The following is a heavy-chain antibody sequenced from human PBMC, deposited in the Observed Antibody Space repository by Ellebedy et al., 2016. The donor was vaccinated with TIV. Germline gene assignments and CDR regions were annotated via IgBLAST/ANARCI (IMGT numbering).Heavy chain of an antibody. CDR2: FDPSDSYT. Sequence: GESLKISCKGSGYRFSTFWVIWVRQRPGKGLESMGGFDPSDSYTNYSPSFQGHGSMSADTSIITAYLEWSSLKASDTAIYYGARYSGSYGGYDYWGQGTLVTVSS. D-gene: IGHD1-26*01. J-gene: IGHJ4*02. CDR3: ARYSGSYGGYDY. V-gene: IGHV5-10-1*01. CDR1: GYRFSTFW.